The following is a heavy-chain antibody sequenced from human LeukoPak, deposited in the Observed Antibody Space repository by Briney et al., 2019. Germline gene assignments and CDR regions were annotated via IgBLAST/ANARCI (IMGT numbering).Heavy chain of an antibody. Sequence: KPSEPLSLTCAVYGGSFSGYYWSWIRQPPGKGLEWIGEINHSGSTNYNPSLKSRVTISVDTSKNQFSLKLSSVTAADTAVYYCARACSGGSCYSDYWGQGTLVTVSS. J-gene: IGHJ4*02. V-gene: IGHV4-34*01. CDR1: GGSFSGYY. CDR2: INHSGST. CDR3: ARACSGGSCYSDY. D-gene: IGHD2-15*01.